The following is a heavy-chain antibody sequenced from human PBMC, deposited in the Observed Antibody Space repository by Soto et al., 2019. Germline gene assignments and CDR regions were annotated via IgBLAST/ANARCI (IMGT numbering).Heavy chain of an antibody. J-gene: IGHJ5*02. D-gene: IGHD1-26*01. CDR1: GFIFENFG. Sequence: TGGSPRLSCAASGFIFENFGMSWVRQAPGKGLEWISSISGSGFKKYYADSVKGRFTISRDNSKSTVYLELNNLSAEDTAVYHCAKNQGVELVPLATVDWFDPWGQGSVVTVSS. CDR2: ISGSGFKK. CDR3: AKNQGVELVPLATVDWFDP. V-gene: IGHV3-23*01.